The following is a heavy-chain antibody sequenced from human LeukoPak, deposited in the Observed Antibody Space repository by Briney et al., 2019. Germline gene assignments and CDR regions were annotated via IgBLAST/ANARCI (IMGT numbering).Heavy chain of an antibody. V-gene: IGHV3-53*01. J-gene: IGHJ4*02. D-gene: IGHD6-6*01. Sequence: PGGSLRLSCAASGFIVSSVYMSWVRQSPGKGLECVSIIYSTGDTYYADSVKGRFTISRDVSKNTVYLQMNSHRAEDTAVYYCARGGRSSELVWGQGTRVTVSS. CDR3: ARGGRSSELV. CDR2: IYSTGDT. CDR1: GFIVSSVY.